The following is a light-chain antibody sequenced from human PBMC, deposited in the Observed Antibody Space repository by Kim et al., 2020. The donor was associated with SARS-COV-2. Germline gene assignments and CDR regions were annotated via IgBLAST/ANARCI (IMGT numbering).Light chain of an antibody. V-gene: IGKV1-27*01. J-gene: IGKJ1*01. CDR3: QKNNSAPA. CDR2: AAS. Sequence: DIQMTQSPSTLSASVGDRVTITCRASQGISSYLAWYQQKPGKVPKLLIYAASVLQSGVPSRFSGSGSGTDFTLTISSLQPEDVATYYCQKNNSAPAFGQRTKVDIK. CDR1: QGISSY.